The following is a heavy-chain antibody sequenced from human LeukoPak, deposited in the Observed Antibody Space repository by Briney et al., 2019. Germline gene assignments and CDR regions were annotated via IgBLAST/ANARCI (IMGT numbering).Heavy chain of an antibody. D-gene: IGHD5-24*01. J-gene: IGHJ3*02. CDR3: ARGNGYNLDAFDI. Sequence: GGSLRLSCAASGFTFSSYSMNWVRQAPGKGLEWVSYISSSSSTIYYADSVKGRFTISRDNAKNSLYLQMNSLRAEDTAVYYCARGNGYNLDAFDIWGQGTVVTVSS. CDR2: ISSSSSTI. CDR1: GFTFSSYS. V-gene: IGHV3-48*01.